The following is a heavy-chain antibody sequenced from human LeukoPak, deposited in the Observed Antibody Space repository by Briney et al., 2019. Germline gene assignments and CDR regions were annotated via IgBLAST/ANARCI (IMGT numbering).Heavy chain of an antibody. J-gene: IGHJ3*01. D-gene: IGHD3-10*01. Sequence: GGSLRLSCAASGFDFTGNHMNWVRQVPGKGLEWLSYISASSRTIHYADSVKGRFTVSRDNAENSLYLQMDSLRVEDTAIYYCAKSRGRFEVLDVWGQGTLVTVSS. CDR1: GFDFTGNH. V-gene: IGHV3-48*04. CDR3: AKSRGRFEVLDV. CDR2: ISASSRTI.